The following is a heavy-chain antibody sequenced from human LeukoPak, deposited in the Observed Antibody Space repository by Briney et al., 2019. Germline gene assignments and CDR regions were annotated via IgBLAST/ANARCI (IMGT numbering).Heavy chain of an antibody. D-gene: IGHD5-18*01. CDR2: ISGGGGST. V-gene: IGHV3-23*01. CDR3: ARGLQRAMERAFDY. CDR1: GFTFSSSA. Sequence: GGSLRLSCAASGFTFSSSAMSWVRQAPGKGLEWLSTISGGGGSTHYADSVKGRFTISRDNAKNTLYLHMKSLRAEDTAVHYCARGLQRAMERAFDYWGQGTLVTVSS. J-gene: IGHJ4*02.